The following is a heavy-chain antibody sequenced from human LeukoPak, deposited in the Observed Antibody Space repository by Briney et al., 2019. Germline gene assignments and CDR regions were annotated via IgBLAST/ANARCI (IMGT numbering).Heavy chain of an antibody. D-gene: IGHD5-24*01. CDR1: GYTFTSYY. J-gene: IGHJ3*02. CDR2: ISAYNGNT. CDR3: ARIRDGYNDAYDI. V-gene: IGHV1-18*04. Sequence: ASVKVSCKASGYTFTSYYMHWVRQAPGQGLEWMGWISAYNGNTNYAQKLQGRVTMTTDTSTSTVYMGLSSLRSEDTAVYYCARIRDGYNDAYDIWGQGTMVTVSS.